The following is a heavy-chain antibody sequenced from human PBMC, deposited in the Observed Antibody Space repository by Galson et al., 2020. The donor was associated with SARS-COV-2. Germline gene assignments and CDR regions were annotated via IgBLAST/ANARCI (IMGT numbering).Heavy chain of an antibody. CDR2: VIPMLALA. D-gene: IGHD3-22*01. Sequence: SVKVSCKASGGPFSNYTISWVRQAPGQGLEWMGRVIPMLALANYAPKFQARVTFTADTSTSTAYMELSSLRSEDTAVYFCARAKGDYYDSSGYYTLDYAFNIWGQGTMVTVSS. J-gene: IGHJ3*02. V-gene: IGHV1-69*02. CDR1: GGPFSNYT. CDR3: ARAKGDYYDSSGYYTLDYAFNI.